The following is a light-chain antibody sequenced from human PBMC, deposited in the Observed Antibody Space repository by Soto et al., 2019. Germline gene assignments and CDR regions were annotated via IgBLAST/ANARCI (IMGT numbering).Light chain of an antibody. V-gene: IGLV2-14*01. CDR1: SSDVGGYNY. CDR2: AFS. Sequence: QSVLTQPASVSGSPGQSITISCTGTSSDVGGYNYVSWYQQHPGKAPKLMIYAFSNRPSGVSTRFSGSKSGNTASLTISGLQAEDEADYHCSSYTTSSTLLYVFGTGTKLTVL. CDR3: SSYTTSSTLLYV. J-gene: IGLJ1*01.